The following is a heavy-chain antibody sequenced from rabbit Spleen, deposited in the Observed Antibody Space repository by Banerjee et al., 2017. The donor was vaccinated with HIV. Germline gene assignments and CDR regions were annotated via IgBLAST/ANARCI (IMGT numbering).Heavy chain of an antibody. D-gene: IGHD2-1*01. Sequence: QEQLVESGGGLVQPGGSLKLSCKASGFDFSNYGVTWVRQAPGKGLEWIGYIDPIFGRTYHASWVNGRFTISSHNAQNTLYLQLNSLTAADTATYFCVRDLGYDDYSEKGYFNLWGPGTLVTVS. CDR1: GFDFSNYG. V-gene: IGHV1S47*01. J-gene: IGHJ4*01. CDR3: VRDLGYDDYSEKGYFNL. CDR2: IDPIFGRT.